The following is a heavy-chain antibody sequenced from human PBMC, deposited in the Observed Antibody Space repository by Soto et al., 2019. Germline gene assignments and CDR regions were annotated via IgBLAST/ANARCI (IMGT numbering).Heavy chain of an antibody. D-gene: IGHD2-15*01. CDR3: ARDQDVVVVAAQPHWYFDL. CDR2: IWYDGSNK. Sequence: GGSLRLSCAASGFTFSSYGMHWVRQAPGKGLEWVAVIWYDGSNKYYADSVKGRFTISRDNSKNRLYLQMNSLRAEDTAVYYCARDQDVVVVAAQPHWYFDLWGRGTLVTVSS. CDR1: GFTFSSYG. J-gene: IGHJ2*01. V-gene: IGHV3-33*01.